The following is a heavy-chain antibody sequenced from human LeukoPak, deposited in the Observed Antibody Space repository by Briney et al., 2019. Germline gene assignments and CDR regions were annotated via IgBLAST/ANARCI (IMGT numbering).Heavy chain of an antibody. V-gene: IGHV3-23*01. CDR3: AKGFSSGWYYRAFDY. Sequence: PGGSLRLSCATSGFTFSSYVMSWVRQAPGQGLQWVSSIGASGLSTYYADSVKGRFTISGDNSKNTLYLQLNSLRAEDTAIYYCAKGFSSGWYYRAFDYWGQGTLVTVSS. CDR2: IGASGLST. CDR1: GFTFSSYV. J-gene: IGHJ4*01. D-gene: IGHD6-19*01.